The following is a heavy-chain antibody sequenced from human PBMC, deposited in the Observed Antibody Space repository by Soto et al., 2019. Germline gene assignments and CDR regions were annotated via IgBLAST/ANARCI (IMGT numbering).Heavy chain of an antibody. CDR3: ARDWGAWFDP. D-gene: IGHD3-16*01. V-gene: IGHV3-11*01. CDR1: GFTLSDSY. Sequence: QVHLVESGGALVKPGGSLRLSCAASGFTLSDSYMSWIRQAPGKGLEWLSYISNSGRTINYADSVKGRFTISRDNAKNLLYLPLNSLRGEDTAVYYCARDWGAWFDPWGQGTLVTVSS. CDR2: ISNSGRTI. J-gene: IGHJ5*02.